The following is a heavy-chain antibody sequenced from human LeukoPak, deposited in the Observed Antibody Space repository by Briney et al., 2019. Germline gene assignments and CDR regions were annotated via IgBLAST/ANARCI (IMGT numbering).Heavy chain of an antibody. J-gene: IGHJ4*02. CDR2: ISSSSSYI. V-gene: IGHV3-21*01. CDR3: ARLNGAGDSAWYYFDY. CDR1: GFTFSSYS. D-gene: IGHD4/OR15-4a*01. Sequence: PGGSLRLSCAASGFTFSSYSMNWVRQAPGKGLEWVSSISSSSSYIYYADSVKGRFTISRDNAKNSLYLQMNSLRAEDTAVYYCARLNGAGDSAWYYFDYWGQGTLVTVSS.